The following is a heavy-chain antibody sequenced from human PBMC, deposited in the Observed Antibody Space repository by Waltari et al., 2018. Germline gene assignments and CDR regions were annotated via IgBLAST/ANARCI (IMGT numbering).Heavy chain of an antibody. CDR1: GYTFTGYY. CDR3: ARAASGSYSGGWFDP. D-gene: IGHD1-26*01. J-gene: IGHJ5*02. CDR2: INPNSVGT. V-gene: IGHV1-2*02. Sequence: QVQLVQSGAEATKPGASGKVSRTASGYTFTGYYLHWVRQAPGQGLKWMVWINPNSVGTNYAQKFQGRVTMTRDTSISTAYMELSRLRSDATAVYYCARAASGSYSGGWFDPWGQGTLVTVSS.